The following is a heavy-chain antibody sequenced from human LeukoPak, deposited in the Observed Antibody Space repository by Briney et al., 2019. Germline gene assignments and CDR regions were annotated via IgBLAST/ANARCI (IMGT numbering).Heavy chain of an antibody. V-gene: IGHV4-39*01. D-gene: IGHD5-18*01. CDR2: IYYSGST. Sequence: SETLSLTCTVSGGSISSSSYYWGWIRQPPGKGLEWIGSIYYSGSTYYNPPLKSRVTISVDTSKNQFSLKLSSVTAADTAVYYCARSTDDGYSYGHDYWGQGTLVTVSS. J-gene: IGHJ4*02. CDR1: GGSISSSSYY. CDR3: ARSTDDGYSYGHDY.